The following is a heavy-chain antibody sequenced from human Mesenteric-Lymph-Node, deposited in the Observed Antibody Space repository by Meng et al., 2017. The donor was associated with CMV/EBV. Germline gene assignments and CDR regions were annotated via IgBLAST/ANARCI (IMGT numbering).Heavy chain of an antibody. CDR2: IYYSGST. D-gene: IGHD6-13*01. V-gene: IGHV4-39*01. Sequence: SGGSISSSSYYWRWIRQPPGKGLEWIGSIYYSGSTYYNPSLKSRVTISVDTSKNQFSLKLSSVTAADTAVYYCASSLGYSSSWYDYWGQGTLVTVSS. CDR3: ASSLGYSSSWYDY. CDR1: GGSISSSSYY. J-gene: IGHJ4*02.